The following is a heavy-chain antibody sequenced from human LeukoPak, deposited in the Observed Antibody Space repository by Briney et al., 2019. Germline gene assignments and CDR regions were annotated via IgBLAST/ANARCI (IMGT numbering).Heavy chain of an antibody. CDR3: ARVLWFGESNFDY. J-gene: IGHJ4*02. Sequence: GGSLRLSCAAFGFTFSSYWMSWVRQAPGKGLEWVANIKQDGSEKYYVDSVKGRFTISRDNAKNSLYLQMNSLRAEDTAVYYCARVLWFGESNFDYWGQGTLVTVSS. D-gene: IGHD3-10*01. CDR2: IKQDGSEK. V-gene: IGHV3-7*01. CDR1: GFTFSSYW.